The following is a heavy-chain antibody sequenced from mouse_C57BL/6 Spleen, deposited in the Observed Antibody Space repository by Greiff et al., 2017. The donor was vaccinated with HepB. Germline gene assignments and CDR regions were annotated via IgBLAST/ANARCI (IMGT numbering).Heavy chain of an antibody. CDR2: ISSGGSYT. D-gene: IGHD1-2*01. Sequence: EVKLVESGGDLVKPGGSLKLSCAASGFTFSSYGMSWVRQTPDKRLEWVATISSGGSYTYYPDSVKGRFTISRDNAKNTLYLQMSSLKSEDTAMYYCARQPHYYGYFDYWGQGTTLTVSS. J-gene: IGHJ2*01. CDR3: ARQPHYYGYFDY. V-gene: IGHV5-6*02. CDR1: GFTFSSYG.